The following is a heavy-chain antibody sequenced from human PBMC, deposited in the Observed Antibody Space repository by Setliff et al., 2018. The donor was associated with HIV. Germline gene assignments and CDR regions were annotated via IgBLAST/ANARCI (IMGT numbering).Heavy chain of an antibody. J-gene: IGHJ4*02. CDR2: IVVGSGNT. D-gene: IGHD5-18*01. CDR3: ANMDLAMVTPGDDY. CDR1: GFTFTSSA. V-gene: IGHV1-58*01. Sequence: SVKVSCKASGFTFTSSAVQWVRQARGQRLEWIGWIVVGSGNTNYAQKFQERVTITRDMSTSTAYMELSSLRSEDTAVYYCANMDLAMVTPGDDYWGQGTLVTVSS.